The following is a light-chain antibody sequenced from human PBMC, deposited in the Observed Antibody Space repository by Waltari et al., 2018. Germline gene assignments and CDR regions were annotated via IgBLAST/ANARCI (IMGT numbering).Light chain of an antibody. J-gene: IGLJ3*02. Sequence: QSALTQPASVSGSPGPSITISCTGTSSDIGSYNLVPWYQQDPGKAPKVIIYEVNKRPSGVSNRFSGSKSGNTASLTISGLQAEDEADYYCCSYIGDSAWVFGGGTKVTVL. CDR2: EVN. V-gene: IGLV2-23*02. CDR3: CSYIGDSAWV. CDR1: SSDIGSYNL.